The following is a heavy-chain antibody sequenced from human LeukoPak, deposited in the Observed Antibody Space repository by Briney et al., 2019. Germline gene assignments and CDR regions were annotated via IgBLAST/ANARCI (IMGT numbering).Heavy chain of an antibody. CDR2: INHSGST. CDR1: GGSISSNNYY. D-gene: IGHD2-15*01. J-gene: IGHJ4*02. CDR3: ARRRDIVVVVAATPVDY. V-gene: IGHV4-39*07. Sequence: SETLSLTCTVSGGSISSNNYYWSWIRQPPGKGLEWIGEINHSGSTNYNPSLKSRVTISVDTSKNQFSLKLSSVTAADTAVYYCARRRDIVVVVAATPVDYWGQGTLVTVSS.